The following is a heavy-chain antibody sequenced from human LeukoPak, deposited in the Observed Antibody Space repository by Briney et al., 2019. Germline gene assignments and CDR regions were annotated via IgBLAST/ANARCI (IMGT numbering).Heavy chain of an antibody. CDR1: GGSFSGDY. CDR3: ASLQQLSNFDY. Sequence: SETLSLTCAVYGGSFSGDYWSWIRQPPGQGLEWIGEIDHSGSTYYNPSLKSRVTISVDTSKNQFSLKLSSVTAADTAVYYCASLQQLSNFDYWGQGTLVTVSS. V-gene: IGHV4-34*01. J-gene: IGHJ4*02. CDR2: IDHSGST. D-gene: IGHD3-16*02.